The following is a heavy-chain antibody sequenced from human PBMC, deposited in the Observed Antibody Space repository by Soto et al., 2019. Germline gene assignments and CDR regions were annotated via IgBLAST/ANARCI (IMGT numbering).Heavy chain of an antibody. CDR3: ASESHEIEGVSVSVLGPFTSFDP. D-gene: IGHD3-10*01. V-gene: IGHV1-69*06. CDR1: GGSFSNYG. J-gene: IGHJ5*02. Sequence: QVQLVQSGAEVKKPGSSVRVSCKTSGGSFSNYGISWVRQAPGQGLEWMGEINPVFGPANYARKFQGRLTITADRATGTAYMDLTSLTSEDTALYYCASESHEIEGVSVSVLGPFTSFDPWGQGTLVTVTS. CDR2: INPVFGPA.